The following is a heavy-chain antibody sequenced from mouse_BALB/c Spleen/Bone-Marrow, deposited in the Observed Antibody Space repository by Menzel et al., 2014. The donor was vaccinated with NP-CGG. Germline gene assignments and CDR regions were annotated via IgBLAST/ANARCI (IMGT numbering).Heavy chain of an antibody. CDR2: INPYNGGT. V-gene: IGHV1-18*01. CDR3: ARGNTVVAPYFDY. J-gene: IGHJ2*01. CDR1: GYSFTGYT. D-gene: IGHD1-1*01. Sequence: VQLQQPGPELVKPGASMKISCKASGYSFTGYTMNWVKQSHGKNLEWIGLINPYNGGTSYNQKFKGKATLTVDKSSSTACMELLSLTSEDSAVYYCARGNTVVAPYFDYWGQGTTLTVSS.